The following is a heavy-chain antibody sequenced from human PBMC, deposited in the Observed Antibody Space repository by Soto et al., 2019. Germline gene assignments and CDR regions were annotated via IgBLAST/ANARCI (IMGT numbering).Heavy chain of an antibody. Sequence: QVQLQQWGAGLLKPSETLSLTCAVYGGSFSGYYWSWIRQPPGKGLEWIGEINHSGSTNYNPSLKSRVTISVDTSKNQFSLKLSSVTAADTAVYYCARAFPRPAPRAFDIWGQGTMVTVSS. CDR3: ARAFPRPAPRAFDI. J-gene: IGHJ3*02. V-gene: IGHV4-34*01. CDR2: INHSGST. D-gene: IGHD6-6*01. CDR1: GGSFSGYY.